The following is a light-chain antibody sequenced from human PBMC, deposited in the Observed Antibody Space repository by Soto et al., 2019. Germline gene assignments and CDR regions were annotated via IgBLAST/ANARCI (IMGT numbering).Light chain of an antibody. J-gene: IGKJ1*01. CDR3: QQRSNWPPWT. CDR1: QSVSSY. Sequence: EIVLKQSPATLSLSPGERATLSCRASQSVSSYLAWYQQKPGQAPMLLIYDASNRATGIPARFSGSGSGTDFTLTISSLEPEDFAVYYCQQRSNWPPWTFGQGTKVEIK. CDR2: DAS. V-gene: IGKV3-11*01.